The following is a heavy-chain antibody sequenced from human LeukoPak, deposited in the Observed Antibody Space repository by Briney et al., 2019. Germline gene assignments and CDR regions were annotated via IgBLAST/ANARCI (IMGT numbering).Heavy chain of an antibody. V-gene: IGHV3-48*04. Sequence: QAGGSLRLSCAASGFTFSSYGMHWVRQAPGKGLEWVSYITNTGTTIYYADSVKGRFTISRDNAKNSLYLQMNSLRAEDTAVYYCARDGHYDILTGYFQDWGQGTLVTVSS. CDR1: GFTFSSYG. J-gene: IGHJ1*01. CDR2: ITNTGTTI. D-gene: IGHD3-9*01. CDR3: ARDGHYDILTGYFQD.